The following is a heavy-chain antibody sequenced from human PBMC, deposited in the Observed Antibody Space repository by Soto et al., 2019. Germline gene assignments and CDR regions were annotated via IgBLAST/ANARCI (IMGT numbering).Heavy chain of an antibody. CDR1: GFTFSSYS. D-gene: IGHD1-26*01. CDR3: ARGPQTTPGYSGY. V-gene: IGHV3-21*01. CDR2: ISSSSSYI. Sequence: EVQLVESGGGLVKPGGSLRLSCAASGFTFSSYSMNWVRQAPGKGLEWVSSISSSSSYIYYADSVKGRFTISRDNAKNSLYLQMNSLIAEDTAVYYCARGPQTTPGYSGYWGQGTLVTVSS. J-gene: IGHJ4*02.